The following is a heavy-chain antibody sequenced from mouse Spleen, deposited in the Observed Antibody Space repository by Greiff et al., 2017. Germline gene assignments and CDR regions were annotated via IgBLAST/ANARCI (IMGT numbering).Heavy chain of an antibody. Sequence: VQGVESGPGLVAPSQSLSITCTVSGFSLTGYGVNWVRQPPGKGLEWLGMIWSDGSTDYNSALKSRLSISKDNSKSQVFLKMNSLQTDDTARYYCARDDYDVESYAMDYWGQGTSVTVSS. CDR2: IWSDGST. J-gene: IGHJ4*01. D-gene: IGHD2-4*01. CDR1: GFSLTGYG. V-gene: IGHV2-6-7*01. CDR3: ARDDYDVESYAMDY.